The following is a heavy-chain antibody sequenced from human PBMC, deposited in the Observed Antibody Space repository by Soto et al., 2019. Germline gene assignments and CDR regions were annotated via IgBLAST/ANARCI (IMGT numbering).Heavy chain of an antibody. Sequence: QDQLVQSGAEVKKPGASVKISCEASGYTFTSHGISWVRQAPGQGLEWLGWISTYNSKTHYSQKVQGRVTMTTDTPTRGTYLELRTLRCGVAAVFYCAMCSYCPSPSANKLYYYGGDTWGQGTGVPVSS. V-gene: IGHV1-18*04. CDR1: GYTFTSHG. CDR2: ISTYNSKT. CDR3: AMCSYCPSPSANKLYYYGGDT. D-gene: IGHD2-2*01. J-gene: IGHJ6*02.